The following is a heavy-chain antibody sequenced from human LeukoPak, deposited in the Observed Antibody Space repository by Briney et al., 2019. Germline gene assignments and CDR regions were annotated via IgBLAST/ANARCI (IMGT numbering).Heavy chain of an antibody. V-gene: IGHV1-2*06. Sequence: ASVRVSCKASGYTFTAYFIHWLRQAPGQGLEWMGRINPNSGGANYGQKFQGRVTMTRDRSITTAYMELSRLRSDDTAMYYCARDQGDGGNTFDPWGQGTLVTVSS. J-gene: IGHJ5*02. CDR3: ARDQGDGGNTFDP. CDR1: GYTFTAYF. D-gene: IGHD4-23*01. CDR2: INPNSGGA.